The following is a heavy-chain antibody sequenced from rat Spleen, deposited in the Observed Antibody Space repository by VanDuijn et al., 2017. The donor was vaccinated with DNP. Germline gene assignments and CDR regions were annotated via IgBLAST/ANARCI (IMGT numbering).Heavy chain of an antibody. V-gene: IGHV5-22*01. D-gene: IGHD1-1*01. CDR2: ISYDGRSN. CDR1: GFTFSDYY. J-gene: IGHJ2*01. CDR3: ARHVLPLRGWDY. Sequence: EVQLVESGGGVVQPGRSLKLSCAASGFTFSDYYMAWVRQAPTKGLEWVAYISYDGRSNYRGDSVKGRFTISRDNAKSTLYLQMNSLRSEDMATYYCARHVLPLRGWDYGGQGVMVTVSS.